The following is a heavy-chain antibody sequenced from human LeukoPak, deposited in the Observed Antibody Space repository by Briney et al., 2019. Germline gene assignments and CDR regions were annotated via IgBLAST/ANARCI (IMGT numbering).Heavy chain of an antibody. CDR3: AKTPYCSGGSCYAVGWFDP. Sequence: SETLSLTCTVSGGSISSGTYYWSWIRQHPGKGLEWIGYIYYSGSTYYNPSFKSRVTISIDTSKNQFSLKLSSVTATDTAVYYCAKTPYCSGGSCYAVGWFDPWGQGTLVTVSS. J-gene: IGHJ5*02. CDR2: IYYSGST. V-gene: IGHV4-31*03. D-gene: IGHD2-15*01. CDR1: GGSISSGTYY.